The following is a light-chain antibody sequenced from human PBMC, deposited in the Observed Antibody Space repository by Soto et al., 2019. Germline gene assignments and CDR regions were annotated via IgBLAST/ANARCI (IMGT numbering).Light chain of an antibody. Sequence: DIQLTQSPSFLSASVGDRVTITCRASQGISSHLAWYQQKAGKAPKLLIYAASTLQSGVPSRFSGSGSGTEFTLTISSQQPEDFATYYCQQLNSYPLTFGGGTKVEIK. V-gene: IGKV1-9*01. CDR3: QQLNSYPLT. CDR1: QGISSH. J-gene: IGKJ4*01. CDR2: AAS.